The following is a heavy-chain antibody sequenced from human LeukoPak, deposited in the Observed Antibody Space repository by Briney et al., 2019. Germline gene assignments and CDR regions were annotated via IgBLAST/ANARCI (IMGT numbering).Heavy chain of an antibody. CDR3: ARGSGCSSTSCYGADFDY. CDR1: GFPFSSYA. J-gene: IGHJ4*02. D-gene: IGHD2-2*01. CDR2: ISYDGSNK. V-gene: IGHV3-30*04. Sequence: GRSLRLSCAASGFPFSSYAMHWVRQAPGKGLEWVAVISYDGSNKYYADSVKGRFTISRDNSKNTLYLQMNSLRAEDTAVYYCARGSGCSSTSCYGADFDYWGQGTLVTVSS.